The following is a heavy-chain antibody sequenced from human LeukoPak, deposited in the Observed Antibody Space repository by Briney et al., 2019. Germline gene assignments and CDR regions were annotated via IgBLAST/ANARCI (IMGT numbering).Heavy chain of an antibody. Sequence: PGGSLRLSCAASGFTFSSYGMHWVRQAPGEGLEWVAVISYDGSNKYYADSVKGRFTISRDNSKNTLYLQMNSLRAEDTAVYYCACLWYSGSRDYWGQGTLVTVSS. CDR1: GFTFSSYG. CDR2: ISYDGSNK. D-gene: IGHD1-26*01. J-gene: IGHJ4*02. V-gene: IGHV3-30*03. CDR3: ACLWYSGSRDY.